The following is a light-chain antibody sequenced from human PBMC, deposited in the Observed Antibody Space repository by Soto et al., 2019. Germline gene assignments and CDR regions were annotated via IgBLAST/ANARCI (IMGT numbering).Light chain of an antibody. CDR1: QNVAHF. CDR2: ATS. V-gene: IGKV1-5*01. CDR3: QHYNSYSEA. Sequence: DIQMTQSPPTLSASVGDRVTITCRASQNVAHFLNWYQQKPGKAPKLLIYATSSLHSGVPSRFSGSGSGTEFTLTISSLQPDDFATYYCQHYNSYSEAFGQGTKVDIK. J-gene: IGKJ1*01.